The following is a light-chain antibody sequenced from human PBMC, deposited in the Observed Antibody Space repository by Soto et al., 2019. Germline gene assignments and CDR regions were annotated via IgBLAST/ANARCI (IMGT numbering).Light chain of an antibody. CDR3: ATWDDGVNGVL. CDR1: SSNIASHS. J-gene: IGLJ2*01. CDR2: SND. V-gene: IGLV1-44*01. Sequence: QSVLTQPPSMSGTPGQRVSISCSGSSSNIASHSVDWYQHFPGTAPKLVINSNDQRPSGVPDRFSGSKSGTSASLAISGLQSEDEADYYCATWDDGVNGVLFGGGTKLTVL.